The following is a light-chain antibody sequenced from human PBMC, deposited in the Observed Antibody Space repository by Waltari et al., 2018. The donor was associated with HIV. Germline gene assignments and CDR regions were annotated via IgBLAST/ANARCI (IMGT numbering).Light chain of an antibody. CDR1: QSVLYNSNNKNY. J-gene: IGKJ5*01. V-gene: IGKV4-1*01. Sequence: DIVMTQSPDALAVSLGERAVINCTSSQSVLYNSNNKNYLVWYQQKPGQPPKVLFYWASIRDPGVSVRFSGSGSGTHFTLAISGLQAEDVAVYYCQQYYSIPITFGQGTRLDIK. CDR2: WAS. CDR3: QQYYSIPIT.